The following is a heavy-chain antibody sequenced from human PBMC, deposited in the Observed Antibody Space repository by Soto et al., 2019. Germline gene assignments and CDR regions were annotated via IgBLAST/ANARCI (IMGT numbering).Heavy chain of an antibody. J-gene: IGHJ5*02. CDR2: IIPMFGTV. CDR3: ASVGFP. V-gene: IGHV1-69*01. D-gene: IGHD1-26*01. Sequence: QVQLVQSGAEVRKPGSSVKVSCKASGGTFSSYAISWVRQAPGQGLEWMGGIIPMFGTVKYAQKLQDRDTITADESTSTAYMELSSLRSEDTAMYYCASVGFPWGQGTLVTVSS. CDR1: GGTFSSYA.